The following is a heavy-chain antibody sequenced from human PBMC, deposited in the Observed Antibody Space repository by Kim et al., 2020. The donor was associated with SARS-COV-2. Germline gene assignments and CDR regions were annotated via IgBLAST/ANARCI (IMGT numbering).Heavy chain of an antibody. Sequence: SETLSLTCTVSGGSVSSGSYYWSWIRQPPGKGLEWIGYIYYSGSTNYNPSLKSRVTISVDTSKNQFSLKLSSVTAADTAVYYCARVRRSGSYVFDYWGQG. D-gene: IGHD3-10*01. CDR2: IYYSGST. CDR1: GGSVSSGSYY. J-gene: IGHJ4*02. CDR3: ARVRRSGSYVFDY. V-gene: IGHV4-61*01.